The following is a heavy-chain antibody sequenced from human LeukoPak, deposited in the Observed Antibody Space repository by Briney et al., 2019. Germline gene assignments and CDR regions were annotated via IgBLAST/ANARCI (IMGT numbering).Heavy chain of an antibody. CDR3: ASYNNSGFKF. Sequence: SETLSLTCTVSGGSINNYFWAWVRQPPGKGLEYIGNIHYSGRTNYNASLKSRVTISVDTSKNQFSLKLSSVTAADTAVYYCASYNNSGFKFWGQGTLVTVSS. V-gene: IGHV4-59*01. CDR2: IHYSGRT. J-gene: IGHJ4*02. CDR1: GGSINNYF. D-gene: IGHD5-12*01.